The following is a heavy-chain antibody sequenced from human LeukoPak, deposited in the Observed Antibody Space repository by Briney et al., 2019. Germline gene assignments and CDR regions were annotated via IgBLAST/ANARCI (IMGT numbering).Heavy chain of an antibody. J-gene: IGHJ4*02. CDR2: INHSGST. Sequence: SQTLSLTCAVYGGSFSGYYWSWIRQPPGNGLEWIGEINHSGSTNYNPSLKSRVTISGDTSKTQVSLKLSSVTAAHTAVYHCASRPLRSPYYFDYWGQGTLVTVSS. CDR3: ASRPLRSPYYFDY. D-gene: IGHD4-17*01. V-gene: IGHV4-34*01. CDR1: GGSFSGYY.